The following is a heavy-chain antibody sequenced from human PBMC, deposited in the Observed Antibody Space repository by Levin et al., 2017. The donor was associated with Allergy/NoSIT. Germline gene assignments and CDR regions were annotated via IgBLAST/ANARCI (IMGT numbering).Heavy chain of an antibody. V-gene: IGHV4-59*02. J-gene: IGHJ4*02. CDR2: IFYTGTT. CDR3: ARAPMSVAGTDYSFDY. Sequence: PGGSLRLSCIVSGGSVSGYYWTWIRQPPGRGLEWIGYIFYTGTTTYNPALKSRVTISLDTANNQLSLKLSSVTAADTAVYYCARAPMSVAGTDYSFDYWGRGTLVTVSS. CDR1: GGSVSGYY. D-gene: IGHD6-19*01.